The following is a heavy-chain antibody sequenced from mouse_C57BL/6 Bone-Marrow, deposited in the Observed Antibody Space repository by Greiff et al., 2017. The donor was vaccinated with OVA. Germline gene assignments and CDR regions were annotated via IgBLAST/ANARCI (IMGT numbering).Heavy chain of an antibody. CDR1: GYTFTSYW. CDR2: IDPSDSYT. V-gene: IGHV1-50*01. Sequence: VKLQQPGAELVKPGASVKLSCKASGYTFTSYWMQWVKQRPGQGLEWIGEIDPSDSYTNYNQKFKGKATLTVDTSSSTAYMQLSSLTSEDSAVYYCARSGLRYYYAMDYWGQGTSVTVSS. J-gene: IGHJ4*01. CDR3: ARSGLRYYYAMDY. D-gene: IGHD2-4*01.